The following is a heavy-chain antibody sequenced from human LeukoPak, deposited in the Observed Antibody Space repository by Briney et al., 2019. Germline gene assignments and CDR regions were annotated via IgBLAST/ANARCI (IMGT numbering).Heavy chain of an antibody. J-gene: IGHJ5*02. D-gene: IGHD3-3*01. CDR3: AKDSRITIFGVVTHLKYNWFDP. CDR2: ISGSGGST. Sequence: GGSLRLSCAASGFTFSSYAMSWVRQAPGKGLEWVSAISGSGGSTYYADSVKGRFTISRDNSKNTLYLQMNSLRAEDTAVYYCAKDSRITIFGVVTHLKYNWFDPWGQGTLVTVSS. V-gene: IGHV3-23*01. CDR1: GFTFSSYA.